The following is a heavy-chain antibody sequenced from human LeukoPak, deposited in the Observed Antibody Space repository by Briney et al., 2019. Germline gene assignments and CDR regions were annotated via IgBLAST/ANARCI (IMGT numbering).Heavy chain of an antibody. D-gene: IGHD3-16*01. J-gene: IGHJ4*02. CDR1: GYTFTGYY. CDR3: AGAHRRHLTASYGLDY. CDR2: INPNSGGT. Sequence: ASVKVSCKASGYTFTGYYMHWVRQAPGQGLEWMGWINPNSGGTNYAQKFQGRVTMTRDTSISTAYMELSRLRSDATAVYYCAGAHRRHLTASYGLDYWGQGTLVTVSS. V-gene: IGHV1-2*02.